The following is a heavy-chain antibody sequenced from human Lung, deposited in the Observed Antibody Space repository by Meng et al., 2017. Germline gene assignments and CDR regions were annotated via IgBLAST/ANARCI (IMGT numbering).Heavy chain of an antibody. Sequence: QVQLQESGPGLVKPSGTLSLTCAVPGGSIRSSNWWSWVRQPPGKGLEWIGEIYHSGSTNYNPSLKSRVTISVDKSKNQFSLKLSSVTAADTAVYYCAREIEGYYDSSGYSYYFDYWGQGTLVTVSS. CDR3: AREIEGYYDSSGYSYYFDY. J-gene: IGHJ4*02. V-gene: IGHV4-4*02. CDR2: IYHSGST. CDR1: GGSIRSSNW. D-gene: IGHD3-22*01.